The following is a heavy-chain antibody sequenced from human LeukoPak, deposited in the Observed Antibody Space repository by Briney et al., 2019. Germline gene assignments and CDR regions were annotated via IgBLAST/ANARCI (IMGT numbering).Heavy chain of an antibody. J-gene: IGHJ4*02. CDR1: GDSISSSGYY. Sequence: PSETLSLTCTVSGDSISSSGYYWGWLRQPPGTGLEWIGSMYYSGSTYYNPSLKSRVTISVDTSKNQCSLKLTSVTAADTAIYYCARLRGSSYGFIDYWGQGTLVAVSS. D-gene: IGHD5-18*01. V-gene: IGHV4-39*01. CDR2: MYYSGST. CDR3: ARLRGSSYGFIDY.